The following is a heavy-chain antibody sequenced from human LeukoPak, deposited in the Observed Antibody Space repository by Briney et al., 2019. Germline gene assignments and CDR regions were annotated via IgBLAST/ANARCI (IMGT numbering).Heavy chain of an antibody. CDR1: GFTFSSHW. V-gene: IGHV3-7*01. Sequence: GGSLRLSCADSGFTFSSHWMSWVRQAPGKGLEWVANINQDGSGKNYVDSVKGRFTISRDNAKNSLYLQMNSPRADDTAVYYCTRGHDWGQGTLVTVSS. J-gene: IGHJ4*02. CDR3: TRGHD. CDR2: INQDGSGK.